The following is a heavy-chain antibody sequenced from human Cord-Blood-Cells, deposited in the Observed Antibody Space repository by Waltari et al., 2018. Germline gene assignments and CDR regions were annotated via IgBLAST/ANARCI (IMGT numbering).Heavy chain of an antibody. CDR1: GGSISSSSYY. J-gene: IGHJ5*02. D-gene: IGHD3-10*01. CDR2: IYYSGST. Sequence: QLQLQESGPGLVKPSATLSLTCTVSGGSISSSSYYWGWIRQPPGKGLEWIGSIYYSGSTYYNPSLKSRVTISVDTSKNQFSLKLSSVTAADTAVYYCARVGGSGSYYNWFDPWGQGTLVTVSS. V-gene: IGHV4-39*01. CDR3: ARVGGSGSYYNWFDP.